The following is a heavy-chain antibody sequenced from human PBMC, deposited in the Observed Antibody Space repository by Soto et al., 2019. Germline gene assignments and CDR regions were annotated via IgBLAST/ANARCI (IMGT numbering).Heavy chain of an antibody. V-gene: IGHV1-18*01. CDR2: ISAYNGNT. CDR3: ARDPYYDFWCGSPGDWFDP. CDR1: GYTFTSYG. D-gene: IGHD3-3*01. Sequence: ASVKVSCKASGYTFTSYGISWVRQAPGQGLEWMGWISAYNGNTNYAQKLQGRVTMTTDTSTSTAYMELRSLRSDDTAVYYCARDPYYDFWCGSPGDWFDPWGQGTLVTVSS. J-gene: IGHJ5*02.